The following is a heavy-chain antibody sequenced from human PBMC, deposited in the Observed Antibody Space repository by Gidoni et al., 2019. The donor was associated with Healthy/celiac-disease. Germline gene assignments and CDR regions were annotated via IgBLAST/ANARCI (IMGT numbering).Heavy chain of an antibody. Sequence: QVQLVQSAAEVKKPGASVKVSCKVSGDALTELFMHWVRQAPGKGLEWMGGFDHEDGETIYAQKCQGRVTMTDETSTDIAYMELSILRSEDAAVYYCEPYDSSGYYRRGFDYWGQGTLVTVSS. D-gene: IGHD3-22*01. V-gene: IGHV1-24*01. J-gene: IGHJ4*02. CDR2: FDHEDGET. CDR1: GDALTELF. CDR3: EPYDSSGYYRRGFDY.